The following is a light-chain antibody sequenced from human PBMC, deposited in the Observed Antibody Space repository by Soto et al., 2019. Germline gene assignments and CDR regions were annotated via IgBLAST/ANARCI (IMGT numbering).Light chain of an antibody. Sequence: GTVSGSRGETATLSYRASQSLTTDLAWYQHKPDXXPXXLIYGISTRATDIPTRFSGSRSATEFTLTISRXQSEAFAVYYCQQYNKWPRTFGGGTKVDIK. CDR1: QSLTTD. J-gene: IGKJ4*01. CDR2: GIS. CDR3: QQYNKWPRT. V-gene: IGKV3-15*01.